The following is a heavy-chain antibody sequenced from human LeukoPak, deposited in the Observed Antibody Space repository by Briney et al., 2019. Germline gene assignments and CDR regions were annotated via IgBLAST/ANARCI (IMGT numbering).Heavy chain of an antibody. J-gene: IGHJ5*02. D-gene: IGHD1-26*01. V-gene: IGHV1-8*01. CDR3: ARGRQQSVVGALRCSDP. Sequence: ASVKVSCKASGYTFTSYDINWVRQATGQGPEWMGWMSPNSGSTGYAQKFQGRVTMTTNTSISTAYMELSSLTSEDTAVYYCARGRQQSVVGALRCSDPWGQGTLVTVSS. CDR1: GYTFTSYD. CDR2: MSPNSGST.